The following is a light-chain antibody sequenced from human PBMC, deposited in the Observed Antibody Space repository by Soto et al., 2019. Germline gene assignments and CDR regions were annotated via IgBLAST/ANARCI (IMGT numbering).Light chain of an antibody. V-gene: IGLV1-44*01. J-gene: IGLJ3*02. CDR1: NSNIGSYT. CDR3: AAWDDSLTAWV. CDR2: GNI. Sequence: QSVLTQPPSASGTPGQTVAISCSGTNSNIGSYTVNWYQQFPGTAPRLLIYGNIQRPSGVPDRFSGSKSDTSASLAISGLLSEDESDYYCAAWDDSLTAWVFGGGTKLTVL.